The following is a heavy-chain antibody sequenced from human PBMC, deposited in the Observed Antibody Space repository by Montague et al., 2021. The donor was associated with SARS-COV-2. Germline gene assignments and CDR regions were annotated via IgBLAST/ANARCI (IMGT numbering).Heavy chain of an antibody. CDR3: ARAPYYGPGKPYQFDY. CDR2: SYHSGTT. V-gene: IGHV4-38-2*02. Sequence: TLSLTCTVSGYSINSNYYWGWIRQPPGKGLEWIGCSYHSGTTHYHXSLKSRVTISLDTSNNHFSLKVTSVTAADTAVYYCARAPYYGPGKPYQFDYWGRGTLVTVSS. J-gene: IGHJ4*02. D-gene: IGHD3-10*01. CDR1: GYSINSNYY.